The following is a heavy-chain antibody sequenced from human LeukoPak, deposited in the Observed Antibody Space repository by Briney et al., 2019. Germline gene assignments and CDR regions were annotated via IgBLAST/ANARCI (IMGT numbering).Heavy chain of an antibody. D-gene: IGHD6-19*01. V-gene: IGHV3-74*01. CDR2: INADGSST. Sequence: GGSLRLSCAASGFTFSSYWMHWGRQAPGKGLVWVSRINADGSSTSYADSVKGRFTISRDNAKNTLYLQMNSLRAEDTAVYYCAPSSLTYSSGWYGYWGQGTLVTVSS. CDR3: APSSLTYSSGWYGY. CDR1: GFTFSSYW. J-gene: IGHJ4*02.